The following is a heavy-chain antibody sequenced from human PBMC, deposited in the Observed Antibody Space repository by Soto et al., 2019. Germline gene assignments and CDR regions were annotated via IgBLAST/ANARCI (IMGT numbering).Heavy chain of an antibody. D-gene: IGHD6-13*01. J-gene: IGHJ4*02. V-gene: IGHV3-7*01. CDR1: GFTFSSYW. Sequence: GGSLRLSCAASGFTFSSYWMSWVRQAPGKGLEWVANIKQDGSEKYYVDSVKGRFTISRDNAKNSLYLQMNSLRAEDTAVYYCARGGWGSIAAADHWGQGTLVTVSS. CDR2: IKQDGSEK. CDR3: ARGGWGSIAAADH.